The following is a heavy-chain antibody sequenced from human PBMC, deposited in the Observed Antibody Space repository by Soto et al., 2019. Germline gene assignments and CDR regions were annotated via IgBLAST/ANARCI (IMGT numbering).Heavy chain of an antibody. Sequence: GGSLRLSCAASGFTFSSYAMHWVRQAPGKGLEWVAVISYDGSNKYYADSVKGRFTISRDNSKNTLYLQMNSLRAEDTAVYYCARGGDYGDYLEEDFGSTDYWGQGTLVTVSS. CDR1: GFTFSSYA. J-gene: IGHJ4*02. CDR3: ARGGDYGDYLEEDFGSTDY. V-gene: IGHV3-30-3*01. CDR2: ISYDGSNK. D-gene: IGHD4-17*01.